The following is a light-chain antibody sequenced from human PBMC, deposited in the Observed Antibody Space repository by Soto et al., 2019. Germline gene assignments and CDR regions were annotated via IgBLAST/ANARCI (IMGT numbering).Light chain of an antibody. V-gene: IGKV3-15*01. CDR3: QQYNDWPRT. J-gene: IGKJ1*01. CDR1: QSVSSY. CDR2: AAS. Sequence: EIVLTQSPATLSLSPGERATLSCKASQSVSSYLAWYQQKPGQAPRLLIYAASTRATGVPGRFSGSGSGTEFTLTISSLQSEDFGVYYCQQYNDWPRTFGQGTKVDIK.